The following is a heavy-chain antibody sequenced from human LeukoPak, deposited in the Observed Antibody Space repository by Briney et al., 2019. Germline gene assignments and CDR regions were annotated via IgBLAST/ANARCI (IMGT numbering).Heavy chain of an antibody. D-gene: IGHD6-19*01. CDR2: INPNSGGT. CDR1: GYTFSAYN. V-gene: IGHV1-2*02. Sequence: ASVKVSCKASGYTFSAYNMHWVRHAPGQGLELMGWINPNSGGTNYAQKFQGRVTMTRDTSISTAYMELSSLRSEDTAVYYCARVIAVAGNLGWNYYYGMDVWGQGTTVTVSS. J-gene: IGHJ6*02. CDR3: ARVIAVAGNLGWNYYYGMDV.